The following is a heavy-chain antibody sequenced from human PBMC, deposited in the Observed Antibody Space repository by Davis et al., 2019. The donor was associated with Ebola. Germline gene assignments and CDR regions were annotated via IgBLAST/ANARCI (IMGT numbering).Heavy chain of an antibody. V-gene: IGHV4-39*01. CDR2: IYYSGST. D-gene: IGHD4-11*01. CDR3: ARLAIYRAYFDY. J-gene: IGHJ4*02. Sequence: SETLSLTCTVSGGSISSSSYYWGWIRQPPGKGLEWIGSIYYSGSTYYNPSLKSRVTISVDTSKNQFSLKLSSVTAADTAVYYCARLAIYRAYFDYWGQGTLVTVSS. CDR1: GGSISSSSYY.